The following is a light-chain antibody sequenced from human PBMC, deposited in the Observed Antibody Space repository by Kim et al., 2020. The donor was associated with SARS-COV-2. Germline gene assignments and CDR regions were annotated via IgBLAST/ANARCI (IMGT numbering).Light chain of an antibody. J-gene: IGKJ2*01. CDR2: DAS. V-gene: IGKV1-33*01. Sequence: SASVVDRVTITCQASQVICNYFNWYQQKPGKAPKLLIYDASNLETGVPSRFSGSGSGTDFTFSISSLQPEDIATYYCQQYDNLPYTFGQGTKLEI. CDR1: QVICNY. CDR3: QQYDNLPYT.